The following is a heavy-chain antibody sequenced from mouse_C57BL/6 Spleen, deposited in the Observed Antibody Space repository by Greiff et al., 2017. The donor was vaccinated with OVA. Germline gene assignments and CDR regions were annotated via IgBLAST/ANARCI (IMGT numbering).Heavy chain of an antibody. D-gene: IGHD1-1*01. J-gene: IGHJ4*01. CDR2: IDPSDSET. Sequence: QVHVKQPGAELVRPGSSVKLSCKASGYTFTSYWMHWVKQRPIQGLEWIGNIDPSDSETHYNQKFKDKATLTVDKSSSTAYMQLSSLTSEDSAVYYCARRRDYYGSSYNAMDYWGQGTSVTVSS. V-gene: IGHV1-52*01. CDR1: GYTFTSYW. CDR3: ARRRDYYGSSYNAMDY.